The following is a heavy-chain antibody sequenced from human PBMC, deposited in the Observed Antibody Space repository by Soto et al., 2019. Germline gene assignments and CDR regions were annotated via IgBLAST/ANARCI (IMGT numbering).Heavy chain of an antibody. CDR1: GGSISSGDYS. CDR2: IYNSGIT. CDR3: ARGVTVFGMVSRFWIHP. J-gene: IGHJ5*02. D-gene: IGHD3-3*01. V-gene: IGHV4-30-4*01. Sequence: SETLSLTCTVSGGSISSGDYSWSWVRQSPGKGLKWIGHIYNSGITYYNPSLKSRVVISIDTSRNQFSLRLNSLTAADRAVYFCARGVTVFGMVSRFWIHPWGQETVVTVPS.